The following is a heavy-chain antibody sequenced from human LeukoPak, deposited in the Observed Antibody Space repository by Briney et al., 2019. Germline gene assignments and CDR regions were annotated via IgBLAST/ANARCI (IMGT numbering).Heavy chain of an antibody. CDR1: GYIFTGHY. D-gene: IGHD3-16*01. CDR2: INPNSGDT. V-gene: IGHV1-2*06. CDR3: AKGFDAADYYWGQGGFDF. Sequence: GASVKVSCKXSGYIFTGHYLHWVRQAPRQGLEWMGRINPNSGDTNYAQKFQGKISMTADTSTSTAYMELRRLRSDDTAVYYCAKGFDAADYYWGQGGFDFWGQGTKVIVSS. J-gene: IGHJ3*01.